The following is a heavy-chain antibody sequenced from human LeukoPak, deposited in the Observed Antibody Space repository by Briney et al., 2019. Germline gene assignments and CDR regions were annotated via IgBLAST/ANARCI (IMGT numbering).Heavy chain of an antibody. Sequence: SETLSLTCTVSDYSISSGYYWGWIRQPPGKGLEWIGSIFHSGSTYYNPSLKSRVTISLDTSRNQFSLKLNSVTAADTAVYYCAKSNGYGLIDIWGQGTMVTVSS. CDR1: DYSISSGYY. CDR3: AKSNGYGLIDI. CDR2: IFHSGST. D-gene: IGHD3-10*01. V-gene: IGHV4-38-2*02. J-gene: IGHJ3*02.